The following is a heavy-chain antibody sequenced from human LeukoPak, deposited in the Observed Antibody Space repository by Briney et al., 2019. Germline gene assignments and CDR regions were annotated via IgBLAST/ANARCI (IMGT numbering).Heavy chain of an antibody. CDR3: ARGVTYYYGSGRYYSRKDAFDI. J-gene: IGHJ3*02. CDR1: GGSISSGDYY. CDR2: INHSGST. V-gene: IGHV4-30-4*08. Sequence: SQTLSLTCTVSGGSISSGDYYWSWIRQPPGKGLEWIGEINHSGSTNYNPSLKSRVTISVDTSKNQFSLKLGSVTAADTAVYCCARGVTYYYGSGRYYSRKDAFDIWGQGTMVTVSS. D-gene: IGHD3-10*01.